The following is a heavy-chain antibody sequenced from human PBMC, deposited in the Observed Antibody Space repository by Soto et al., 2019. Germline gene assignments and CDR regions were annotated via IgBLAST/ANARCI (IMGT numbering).Heavy chain of an antibody. CDR2: INHSGST. Sequence: SETLSLTCAVYGGSFSGYYWSWFRQPPRKGLEWIGEINHSGSTNYNPSLKSRVTISVDTSKNQFSLKLISVTAADTAVYYCARGQYYYGSGSKTFDYWGQGTLVTVSS. CDR1: GGSFSGYY. D-gene: IGHD3-10*01. V-gene: IGHV4-34*01. J-gene: IGHJ4*02. CDR3: ARGQYYYGSGSKTFDY.